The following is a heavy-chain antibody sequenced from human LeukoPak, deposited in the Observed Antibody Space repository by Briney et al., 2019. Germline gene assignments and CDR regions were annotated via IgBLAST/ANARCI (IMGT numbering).Heavy chain of an antibody. J-gene: IGHJ4*02. CDR2: IGSGSSTI. CDR3: AKDSPVDY. V-gene: IGHV3-48*01. CDR1: GFTFSRYS. Sequence: GGSLRLSCAASGFTFSRYSMNWVRQAPGKGLEWVSYIGSGSSTIYYADSVKGRFTISRDNAKNSVYLQMNSLRAEDTAVYYCAKDSPVDYWGQGTLVTVSS.